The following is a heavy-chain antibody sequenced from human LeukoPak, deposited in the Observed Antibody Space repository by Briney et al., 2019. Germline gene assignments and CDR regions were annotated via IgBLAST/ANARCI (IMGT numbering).Heavy chain of an antibody. V-gene: IGHV4-34*01. CDR3: VRQGTNSGYYLLDH. J-gene: IGHJ4*02. D-gene: IGHD3-22*01. CDR1: GGSLSGYY. CDR2: INHTGIT. Sequence: SETLSLTCAVYGGSLSGYYWSWIRQPPGKGLEWIGEINHTGITKYNPSLKSRVTISLGTSKNQFSLKLTSVTVADTATYYCVRQGTNSGYYLLDHWGQGHPVIVSS.